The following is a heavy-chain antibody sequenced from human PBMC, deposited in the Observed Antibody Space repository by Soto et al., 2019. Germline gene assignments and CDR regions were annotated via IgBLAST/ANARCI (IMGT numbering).Heavy chain of an antibody. V-gene: IGHV1-8*02. CDR2: MNPNNGNT. D-gene: IGHD4-17*01. CDR3: ARGLDYGDYGTYYYYYGMDV. Sequence: ASVKVSCKASGYTFTSYGISWVRQAPGQGLEWMGWMNPNNGNTSYAQKFQGRVTMTTNTSISTAYMELSSLRSEDTAVYYCARGLDYGDYGTYYYYYGMDVWGQGTTVTVSS. CDR1: GYTFTSYG. J-gene: IGHJ6*02.